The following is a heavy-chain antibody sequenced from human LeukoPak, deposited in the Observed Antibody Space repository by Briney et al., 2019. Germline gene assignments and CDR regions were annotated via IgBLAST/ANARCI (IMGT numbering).Heavy chain of an antibody. J-gene: IGHJ4*02. CDR1: GGSISSSSYY. V-gene: IGHV4-39*07. D-gene: IGHD3-16*01. CDR2: IYYSGST. CDR3: ARDGGEGWPYFDY. Sequence: KASETLSLTCTVSGGSISSSSYYWGWIRQPPGKGLEWIGSIYYSGSTYYNPSLKSRVTISVDTSKNQFSLKLSSVTAADTAVYYCARDGGEGWPYFDYWGQGTLVTVSS.